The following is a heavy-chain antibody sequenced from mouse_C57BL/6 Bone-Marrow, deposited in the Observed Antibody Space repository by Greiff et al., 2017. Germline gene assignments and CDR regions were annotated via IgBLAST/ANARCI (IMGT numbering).Heavy chain of an antibody. CDR3: ARGELGRYFDV. D-gene: IGHD4-1*01. V-gene: IGHV1-81*01. CDR1: GYTFTSYG. Sequence: QVQLQQSGAELARPGASVKLSCKASGYTFTSYGISWVKQRTGQGLEWIGEIYPRSGNTYYNEKFKGKATLTADKSSSTAYMELRSLTSEDSAVYFWARGELGRYFDVWGTGTTVTVSS. CDR2: IYPRSGNT. J-gene: IGHJ1*03.